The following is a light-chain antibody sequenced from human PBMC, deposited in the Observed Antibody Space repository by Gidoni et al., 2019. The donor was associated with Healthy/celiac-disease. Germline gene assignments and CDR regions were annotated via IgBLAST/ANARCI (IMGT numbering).Light chain of an antibody. CDR1: QSVSSY. CDR2: NAS. V-gene: IGKV3-11*01. CDR3: KQRSKT. Sequence: EIVLTQSPAVLPWSPGERATLSSRASQSVSSYLAWYQQTPGKAPRLLIYNASSRATAIPARCSGGRSGTDFTSTINSLEPENFAVYYCKQRSKTFGQGTQLEIK. J-gene: IGKJ5*01.